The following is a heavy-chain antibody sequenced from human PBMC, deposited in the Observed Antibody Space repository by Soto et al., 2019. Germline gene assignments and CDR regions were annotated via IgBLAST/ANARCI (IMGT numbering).Heavy chain of an antibody. CDR2: ISSTTSYI. J-gene: IGHJ4*02. CDR3: ARESEDLTSTFDY. CDR1: GFTFTRYS. V-gene: IGHV3-21*06. Sequence: GGSLRLSCTTSGFTFTRYSMNWVRQAPGKGLEWVSCISSTTSYIYYGDSMKGRFTISRDNAKNTLYLEMNSLRAEDTAVYYCARESEDLTSTFDYWGQGTLVTVSS.